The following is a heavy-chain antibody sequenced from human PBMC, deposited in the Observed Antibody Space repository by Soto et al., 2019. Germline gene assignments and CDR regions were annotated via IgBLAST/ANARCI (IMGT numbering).Heavy chain of an antibody. D-gene: IGHD1-26*01. Sequence: GASVKVSCKASGGTFSSYAISWVRQAPGQGLEWMGGIIPIFGTANYAQKFQGRVTITADESTSTAYMELSSLRSEDTAVYYCARDRGGRYDAFDIWGQGTMVTVSS. CDR2: IIPIFGTA. J-gene: IGHJ3*02. CDR3: ARDRGGRYDAFDI. V-gene: IGHV1-69*13. CDR1: GGTFSSYA.